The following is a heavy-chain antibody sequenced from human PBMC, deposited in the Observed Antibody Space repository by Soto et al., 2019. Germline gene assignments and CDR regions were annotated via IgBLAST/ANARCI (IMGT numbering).Heavy chain of an antibody. CDR3: ARDTRIIHAFEI. V-gene: IGHV3-48*02. Sequence: EGSLRLSCAASGFTFSAYSMNRVRQAPGKGPVWVSYITSTSSPIYYADSVKGRFTTSRDNAKNSLYLELNSLRDEDTAVYYCARDTRIIHAFEIWGPGTMVAVSS. CDR2: ITSTSSPI. CDR1: GFTFSAYS. J-gene: IGHJ3*02.